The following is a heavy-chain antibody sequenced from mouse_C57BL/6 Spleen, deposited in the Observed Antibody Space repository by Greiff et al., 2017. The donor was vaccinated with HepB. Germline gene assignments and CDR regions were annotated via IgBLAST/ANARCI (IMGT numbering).Heavy chain of an antibody. J-gene: IGHJ1*03. CDR3: TRKDLRWGYFDV. CDR2: IDPETGGT. D-gene: IGHD1-1*01. Sequence: QVQLQQSGAELVRPGASVTLSCKASGYTFTDYEMHWVKQTPVHGLEWIGAIDPETGGTAYNQKFKGKAILTADKSSSTAYMELRSLTSEDSAVYYCTRKDLRWGYFDVWGTGTTVTVSS. V-gene: IGHV1-15*01. CDR1: GYTFTDYE.